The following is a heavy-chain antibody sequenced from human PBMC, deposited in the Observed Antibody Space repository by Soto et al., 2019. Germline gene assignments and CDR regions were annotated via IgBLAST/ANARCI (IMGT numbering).Heavy chain of an antibody. V-gene: IGHV3-33*01. CDR2: IWYDGSNK. CDR3: ARGNFDRNAFDI. D-gene: IGHD1-7*01. CDR1: GFTFRSYG. Sequence: GGSLRLSCAASGFTFRSYGMHWVRQAPGKGLEWVAVIWYDGSNKYYADSVKGRFTISRDNSKNTLYLQMNSLRAEDTAVYYCARGNFDRNAFDIWGQGTMVTVSS. J-gene: IGHJ3*02.